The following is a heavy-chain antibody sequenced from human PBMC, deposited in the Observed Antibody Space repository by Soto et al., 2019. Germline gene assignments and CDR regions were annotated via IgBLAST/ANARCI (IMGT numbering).Heavy chain of an antibody. CDR3: AREEPTGYYYYGMDV. V-gene: IGHV1-2*04. J-gene: IGHJ6*02. Sequence: ASVKVSCKASGYTFTGYYMHWVRQAPGQGLEWMGWINPNSGGTNYAQKFQGWVTMTRDTSISTAYMELSRLRSDDTAVYYCAREEPTGYYYYGMDVRGQGTTVTVSS. CDR2: INPNSGGT. CDR1: GYTFTGYY.